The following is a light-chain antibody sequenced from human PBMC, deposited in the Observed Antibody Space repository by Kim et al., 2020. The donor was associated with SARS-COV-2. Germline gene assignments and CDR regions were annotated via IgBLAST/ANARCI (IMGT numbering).Light chain of an antibody. Sequence: GQTVTIPCSGSNSNIESNTMNWHQQLPGTAPQVLIYSNNQRPSGVPDRISGSKSGTSASLAITGLQSEDEAVYYCASWDDSLNGPVFGGGTQLTVL. V-gene: IGLV1-44*01. CDR2: SNN. J-gene: IGLJ2*01. CDR3: ASWDDSLNGPV. CDR1: NSNIESNT.